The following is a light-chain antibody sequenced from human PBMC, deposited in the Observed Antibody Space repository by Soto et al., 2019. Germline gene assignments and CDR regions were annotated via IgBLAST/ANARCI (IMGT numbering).Light chain of an antibody. V-gene: IGLV3-1*01. Sequence: SYELTQPPSVSVSPGQTASVTCSGDKLGDKYVSWYSQKPGQSPVLVIYEDTKRPSGIPERFSGSNSGNTATLNISGTQTMDEDDYYCQAWDSSTASVFGGGTKLTVL. CDR2: EDT. CDR3: QAWDSSTASV. CDR1: KLGDKY. J-gene: IGLJ2*01.